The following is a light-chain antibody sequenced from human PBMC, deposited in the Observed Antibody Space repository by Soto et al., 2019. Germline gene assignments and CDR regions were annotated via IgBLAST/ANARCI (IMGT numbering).Light chain of an antibody. Sequence: EIVLTQSPATLSLSPGERATLSCRASQGVSSYLAWYQQKPGQAPTLLIYDASNRATGIPPRFSGSGSGTDFTLTISSLQPEDFAVYYCQQRNNWPPLTFGRGTKVDIK. CDR2: DAS. CDR1: QGVSSY. V-gene: IGKV3-11*01. CDR3: QQRNNWPPLT. J-gene: IGKJ4*01.